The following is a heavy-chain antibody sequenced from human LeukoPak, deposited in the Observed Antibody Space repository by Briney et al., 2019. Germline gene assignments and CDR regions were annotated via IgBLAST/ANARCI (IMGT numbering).Heavy chain of an antibody. D-gene: IGHD6-19*01. V-gene: IGHV4-34*01. Sequence: SETLSLTCAVYGGSFSGYYWSWIRQPPGKGLEWIGEINHSGSTNYNPSLKSRVTISVDTSKNQFSLKLSSVTAADTAVYYCARQTHLAVAAAGRDAFDIWGQGTMVTVSS. CDR3: ARQTHLAVAAAGRDAFDI. CDR1: GGSFSGYY. CDR2: INHSGST. J-gene: IGHJ3*02.